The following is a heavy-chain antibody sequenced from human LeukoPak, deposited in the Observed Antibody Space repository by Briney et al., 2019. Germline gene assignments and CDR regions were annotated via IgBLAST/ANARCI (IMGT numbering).Heavy chain of an antibody. CDR1: GGSFSGYY. V-gene: IGHV4-34*01. D-gene: IGHD2-2*01. CDR2: INHSGST. Sequence: SETLSLTCADYGGSFSGYYWSWIRQPPGKGLEWIGEINHSGSTNYNPSLKSRVTISVDTSKNQFSLKLSSVTAADTAVYYCASVPAAMGAFDYWGQGTLVTVSS. CDR3: ASVPAAMGAFDY. J-gene: IGHJ4*02.